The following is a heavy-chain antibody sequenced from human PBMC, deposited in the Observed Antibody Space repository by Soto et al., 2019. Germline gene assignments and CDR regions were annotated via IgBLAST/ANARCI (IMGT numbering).Heavy chain of an antibody. CDR3: VWGVGFGYYYYHMDL. CDR2: IYYSGSA. J-gene: IGHJ6*02. V-gene: IGHV4-61*01. Sequence: QVQLQESGPGLVKPSETLSLTCTVSGDSVTSVSDYWSWIRQPPGKGLEWIGYIYYSGSAAYNPSLGSRLTISIDTSKNQSSLKLTSVTAADTAVYYCVWGVGFGYYYYHMDLWGQGTPVTVSS. D-gene: IGHD3-10*01. CDR1: GDSVTSVSDY.